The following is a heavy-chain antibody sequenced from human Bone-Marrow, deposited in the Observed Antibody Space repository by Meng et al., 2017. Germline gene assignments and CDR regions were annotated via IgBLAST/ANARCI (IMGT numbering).Heavy chain of an antibody. Sequence: QVRRQESGPGLVKPSQTLSLTCIVSGGSISSGNHYWSWIRQHPGKGLEYIGYIYYSGSTYYNPSLKSRVIISVDTSKNQFSLRLNSVTAADTAVYYCASLYGDSSVWYLDLWGRGTLVTVSS. V-gene: IGHV4-31*03. CDR3: ASLYGDSSVWYLDL. CDR2: IYYSGST. CDR1: GGSISSGNHY. D-gene: IGHD4-17*01. J-gene: IGHJ2*01.